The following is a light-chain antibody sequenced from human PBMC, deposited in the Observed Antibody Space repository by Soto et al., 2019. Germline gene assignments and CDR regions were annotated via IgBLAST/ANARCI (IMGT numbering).Light chain of an antibody. CDR2: GAS. CDR1: QIVSSSY. V-gene: IGKV3-20*01. J-gene: IGKJ1*01. CDR3: QQHGSSPPSWT. Sequence: DIVLTQSPGTLSLSPGERATLFCRVSQIVSSSYLAWYQQKPGLAPRLLIYGASSRATGIPDRFSGSGSGTDFTLTISRLEPEDFAVYYCQQHGSSPPSWTFGQGTKVEIK.